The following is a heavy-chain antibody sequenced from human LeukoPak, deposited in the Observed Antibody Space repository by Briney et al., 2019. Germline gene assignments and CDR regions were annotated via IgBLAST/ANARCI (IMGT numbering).Heavy chain of an antibody. V-gene: IGHV3-9*01. CDR1: GFTFDDYA. J-gene: IGHJ4*02. D-gene: IGHD3-22*01. CDR3: AKDRGMIVVVSHYPDY. Sequence: PGGSLRLSCAASGFTFDDYAMHWVRQAQGNGLEWVSGISWNSGSIGYADSVKGRFTISRDNSKNTLYLQMNSLRAEDTAVYYCAKDRGMIVVVSHYPDYWGQGTLVTVSS. CDR2: ISWNSGSI.